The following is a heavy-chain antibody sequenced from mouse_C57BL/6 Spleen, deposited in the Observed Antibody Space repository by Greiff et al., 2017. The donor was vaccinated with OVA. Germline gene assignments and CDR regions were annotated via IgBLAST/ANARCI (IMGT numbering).Heavy chain of an antibody. V-gene: IGHV1-22*01. CDR1: GYTFPAYN. D-gene: IGHD1-1*01. J-gene: IGHJ3*01. CDR3: ARNYCGSSSFAY. CDR2: INPNNGGT. Sequence: EVQLQQSGPELVKPGASVKMSCKASGYTFPAYNMHWVKQSPGKSLEWIGYINPNNGGTSYNQKFKGKATLTVNKSSSTAYMELRSLTSEDSAVYYCARNYCGSSSFAYWGQGTLVTVSA.